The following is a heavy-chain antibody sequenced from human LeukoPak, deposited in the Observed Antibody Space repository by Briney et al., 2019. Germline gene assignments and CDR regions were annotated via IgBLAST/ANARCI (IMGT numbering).Heavy chain of an antibody. CDR2: ISSSSSTI. V-gene: IGHV3-48*01. D-gene: IGHD3-10*01. CDR1: GFTFSSYS. J-gene: IGHJ6*03. Sequence: GGSLRLSCAASGFTFSSYSMNWVRQAPGKGPEWVSYISSSSSTIYYADSVKGRFTISRGNAKNSLYLQMNSLRAEDTAVYYCARDREYGYYYYYMDVWGKGTTVTVSS. CDR3: ARDREYGYYYYYMDV.